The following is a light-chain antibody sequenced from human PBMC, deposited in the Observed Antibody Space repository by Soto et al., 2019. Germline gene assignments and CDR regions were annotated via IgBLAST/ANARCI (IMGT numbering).Light chain of an antibody. V-gene: IGKV3-20*01. CDR3: QQCGGSPT. CDR1: QRISSTF. J-gene: IGKJ1*01. CDR2: GAS. Sequence: EIVLTQSPGTLSLSPGERASLSCRASQRISSTFLDWYQQKPGQAPRLLIYGASSRATGIPDRFSGSGSGTDFTLTISRLEAEDFAMYYCQQCGGSPTFGQGTKVEVK.